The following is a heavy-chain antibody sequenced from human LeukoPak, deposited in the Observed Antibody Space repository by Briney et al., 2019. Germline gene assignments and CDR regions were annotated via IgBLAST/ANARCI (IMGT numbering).Heavy chain of an antibody. V-gene: IGHV4-59*07. CDR1: GGSIRIYY. D-gene: IGHD3-10*01. CDR2: IYYSGST. Sequence: PSDTLALIRTVSGGSIRIYYWSWIPQPPGKGLEWIGYIYYSGSTNHNPSLKSRDTISVDTSKNQFSLKLSSVTAADPAVYYCASEVTMVRGANDNPGNWFDPWGQGTLVTVSS. CDR3: ASEVTMVRGANDNPGNWFDP. J-gene: IGHJ5*02.